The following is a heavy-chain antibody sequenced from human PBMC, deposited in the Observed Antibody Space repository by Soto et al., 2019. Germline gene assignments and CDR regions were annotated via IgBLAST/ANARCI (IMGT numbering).Heavy chain of an antibody. Sequence: GGSLRLSCVASGFSLANYPMNWVRHTPGKGLEWISYSSPRGDTIYYADSVEGRFTISRDNARNSLSLHMSSLRDEDSALYYCAKGPHTNVGWPYYFESWGQGVPVTVSS. CDR2: SSPRGDTI. CDR1: GFSLANYP. D-gene: IGHD6-19*01. CDR3: AKGPHTNVGWPYYFES. J-gene: IGHJ4*02. V-gene: IGHV3-48*02.